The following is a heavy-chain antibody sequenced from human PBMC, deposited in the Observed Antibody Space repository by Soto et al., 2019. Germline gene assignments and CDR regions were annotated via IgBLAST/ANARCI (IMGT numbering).Heavy chain of an antibody. D-gene: IGHD6-19*01. J-gene: IGHJ4*02. V-gene: IGHV1-3*01. Sequence: GASVKVSCKASGYMFTRYAMHWVRQAPGQRLEWMGWINAGNGNTKYSQKFQGRVTITTDTSASTAYMELGSLRSEDTAVYYCARDGAVAGDSNFDYWGQGTLVTVSS. CDR3: ARDGAVAGDSNFDY. CDR1: GYMFTRYA. CDR2: INAGNGNT.